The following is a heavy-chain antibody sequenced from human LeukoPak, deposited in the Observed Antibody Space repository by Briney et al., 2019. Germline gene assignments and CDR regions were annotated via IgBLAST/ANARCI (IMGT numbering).Heavy chain of an antibody. J-gene: IGHJ5*02. CDR2: ISGSGGST. Sequence: PGGSLRLSCAASGFTFSSYAMSWGRQAPGKGLEWVSAISGSGGSTYYADSVKGRFTISRDNSKNTLYLQMNSLRAEDTAVYYCAKDRTKSINRNSPLNWFDPWGQGTLVTVSS. CDR3: AKDRTKSINRNSPLNWFDP. D-gene: IGHD1-14*01. V-gene: IGHV3-23*01. CDR1: GFTFSSYA.